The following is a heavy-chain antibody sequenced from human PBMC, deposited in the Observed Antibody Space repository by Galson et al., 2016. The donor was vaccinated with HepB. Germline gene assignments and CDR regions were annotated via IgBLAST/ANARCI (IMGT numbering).Heavy chain of an antibody. Sequence: SLRLSCAASGFTFSSYWMSWVRQAPGKGLEWVANIKQDGSEKYYVDSVKGRFTISRDNAKNSLYLQMNNLRAEDTAVYYCARDRGSSSYGYYYRMDVWGQGTTVTVSS. CDR3: ARDRGSSSYGYYYRMDV. CDR2: IKQDGSEK. D-gene: IGHD6-13*01. CDR1: GFTFSSYW. J-gene: IGHJ6*02. V-gene: IGHV3-7*01.